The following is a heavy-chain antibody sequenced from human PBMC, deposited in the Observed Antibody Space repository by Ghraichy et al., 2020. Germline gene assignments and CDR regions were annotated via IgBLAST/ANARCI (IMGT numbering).Heavy chain of an antibody. CDR2: ISWNSGSI. CDR3: AKSRRRQLAYYKDV. CDR1: GFTFDDYA. Sequence: GGSLRLSCAASGFTFDDYAMHWVRQAPGKGLEWVSGISWNSGSIGYADSVKGRFTISRDNAKNSLYLQMNSLRAEDTALYYCAKSRRRQLAYYKDVWGKGHTVTVS. J-gene: IGHJ6*03. V-gene: IGHV3-9*01. D-gene: IGHD6-13*01.